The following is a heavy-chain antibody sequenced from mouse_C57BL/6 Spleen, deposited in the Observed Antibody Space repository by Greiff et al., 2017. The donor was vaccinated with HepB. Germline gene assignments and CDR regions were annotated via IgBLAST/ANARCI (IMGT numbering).Heavy chain of an antibody. CDR2: IYPRSGNT. J-gene: IGHJ4*01. V-gene: IGHV1-81*01. Sequence: VKVVESGAELARPGASVKLSCKASGYTFTSYGISWVKQRTGQGLEWIGEIYPRSGNTDYNEKFKGKATLTADKSSSTAYMELRSLTSEDSAVYFCVGAQVSYAMDYWGQGTSVTVSS. CDR1: GYTFTSYG. D-gene: IGHD3-2*02. CDR3: VGAQVSYAMDY.